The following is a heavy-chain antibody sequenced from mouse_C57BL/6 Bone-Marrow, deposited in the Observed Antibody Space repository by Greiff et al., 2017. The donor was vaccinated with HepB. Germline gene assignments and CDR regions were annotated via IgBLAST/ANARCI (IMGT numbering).Heavy chain of an antibody. CDR3: ARDAGGSSSGLWYFDV. V-gene: IGHV7-1*01. CDR2: SRNKANDYTT. Sequence: EVQLVESGGGLVQSGRSLRLSCATSGFTFSDFYMEWVRQAPGKGLEWIAASRNKANDYTTEYSASVKGRFIVSRDTSQSILYLQMNALRAEDTAIYYCARDAGGSSSGLWYFDVWGTGTTVTVSS. CDR1: GFTFSDFY. J-gene: IGHJ1*03. D-gene: IGHD1-1*01.